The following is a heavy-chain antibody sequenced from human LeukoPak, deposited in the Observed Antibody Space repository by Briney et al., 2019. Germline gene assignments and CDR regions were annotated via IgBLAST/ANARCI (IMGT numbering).Heavy chain of an antibody. CDR2: ISGSGGDT. CDR1: GFTFSNYA. CDR3: HYFLPHFDY. Sequence: PGGSLRLSCAASGFTFSNYAMNWVRQAPGKGLEWVSAISGSGGDTYYADSVKGRFTISRDNSKNTLYLQMNSLRAEDTAVYYCHYFLPHFDYWGQGTLVTVSS. V-gene: IGHV3-23*01. J-gene: IGHJ4*02. D-gene: IGHD3-16*01.